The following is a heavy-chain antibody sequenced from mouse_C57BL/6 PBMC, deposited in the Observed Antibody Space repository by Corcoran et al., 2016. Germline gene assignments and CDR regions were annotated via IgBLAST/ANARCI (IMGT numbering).Heavy chain of an antibody. J-gene: IGHJ2*01. D-gene: IGHD1-1*01. Sequence: QVQLKQSGAELVRPGASVKLSCKASGYTFTDYYINWVKQRPGQGLEWIARIYPGSGNTYYNEKFKGKATLTAEKSSSTAYMQLSSLTSEDSAVYFCSNDYGSSYAWGQGPTLTVSS. CDR2: IYPGSGNT. V-gene: IGHV1-76*01. CDR1: GYTFTDYY. CDR3: SNDYGSSYA.